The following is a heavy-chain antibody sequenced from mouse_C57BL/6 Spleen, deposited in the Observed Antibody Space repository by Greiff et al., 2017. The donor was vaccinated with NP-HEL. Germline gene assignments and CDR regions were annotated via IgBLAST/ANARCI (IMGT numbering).Heavy chain of an antibody. V-gene: IGHV5-4*03. Sequence: EVMLVESGGGLVKPGGSLKLSCAASGFTFSSYAMSWVRQTPEKRLEWVATISDGGSYTYYPDNVKGRFTISRDNAKNNLYLQMSHLKSEDTAMYYCARALGRGYFDVWGTGTTVTVSS. J-gene: IGHJ1*03. CDR1: GFTFSSYA. CDR2: ISDGGSYT. D-gene: IGHD4-1*01. CDR3: ARALGRGYFDV.